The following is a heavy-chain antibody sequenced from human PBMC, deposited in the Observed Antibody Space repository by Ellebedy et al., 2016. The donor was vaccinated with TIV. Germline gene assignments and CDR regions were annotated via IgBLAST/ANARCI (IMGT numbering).Heavy chain of an antibody. CDR2: IKQDGSQK. V-gene: IGHV3-7*01. D-gene: IGHD5-24*01. CDR1: GFTFSSYA. Sequence: GESLKISCAASGFTFSSYAMHWVRQAPGKGLAWVASIKQDGSQKDYVDSVKGRFTISRDNAKGSLYLEMTRLRVEDTAVYYCGAGDGWLSDYWGQGTLVTVSS. J-gene: IGHJ4*02. CDR3: GAGDGWLSDY.